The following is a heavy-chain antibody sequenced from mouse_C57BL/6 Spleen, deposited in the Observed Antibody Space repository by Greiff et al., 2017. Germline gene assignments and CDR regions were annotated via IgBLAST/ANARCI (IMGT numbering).Heavy chain of an antibody. CDR3: ARRAFYDMDY. CDR1: GYSFTGYY. CDR2: INPSTGGT. J-gene: IGHJ4*01. V-gene: IGHV1-42*01. D-gene: IGHD3-1*01. Sequence: VQLQQSGPELVKPGASVKISCKASGYSFTGYYMNWVKQSPEKSLEWIGEINPSTGGTTYNQKFKAKATLTVDKSSSTAYMPLKSLTSEDSAVYYCARRAFYDMDYWGQGTSVTVSS.